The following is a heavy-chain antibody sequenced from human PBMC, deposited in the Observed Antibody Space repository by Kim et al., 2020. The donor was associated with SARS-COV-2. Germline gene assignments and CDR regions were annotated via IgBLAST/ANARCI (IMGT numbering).Heavy chain of an antibody. J-gene: IGHJ6*03. CDR2: ISSDGRDE. CDR1: GFIFRNFG. CDR3: ARPGGHDWHWSYMDF. Sequence: GGSLRLSCEASGFIFRNFGIHWVRQAAGKGLEWVTLISSDGRDEKYADSVKGRFAISRDNSNSKVFLQMNGLRDDDTAVYYCARPGGHDWHWSYMDFWG. V-gene: IGHV3-30*03. D-gene: IGHD3-16*01.